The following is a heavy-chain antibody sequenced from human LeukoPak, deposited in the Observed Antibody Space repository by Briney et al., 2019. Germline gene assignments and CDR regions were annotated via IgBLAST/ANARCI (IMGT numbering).Heavy chain of an antibody. J-gene: IGHJ6*03. Sequence: GASVKVSCKASGYTFTSYDINWVRQATGQGLEWVGWMNPNSGNTGYAQKFQGRVTITRNTSISTAYMELSSLRSEDTAVYYCARGAVPAAIRYYYYMDVWGKGTTVTVSS. V-gene: IGHV1-8*03. CDR1: GYTFTSYD. D-gene: IGHD2-2*02. CDR2: MNPNSGNT. CDR3: ARGAVPAAIRYYYYMDV.